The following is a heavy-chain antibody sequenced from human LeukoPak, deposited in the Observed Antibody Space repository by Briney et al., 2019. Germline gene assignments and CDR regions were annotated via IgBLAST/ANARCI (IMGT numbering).Heavy chain of an antibody. D-gene: IGHD6-13*01. J-gene: IGHJ2*01. CDR2: IYTRGST. CDR1: GGSISSYD. V-gene: IGHV4-4*07. Sequence: PSETLSLTCTVSGGSISSYDWSWIRQPAGKSLEWIGRIYTRGSTNYNPSLKSRVIMSVDTSKNQFSLKLSSVTAADTAVYYCARVSSSWYQDWYFDLWGRGTLVTVSS. CDR3: ARVSSSWYQDWYFDL.